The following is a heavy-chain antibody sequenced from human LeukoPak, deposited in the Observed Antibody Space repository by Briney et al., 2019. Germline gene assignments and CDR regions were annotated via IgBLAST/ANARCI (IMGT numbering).Heavy chain of an antibody. CDR2: INPNSGGT. V-gene: IGHV1-2*02. D-gene: IGHD3-22*01. Sequence: ASVKVSCKASGYTFTGYYMRWVRQAPGQGLEWMGWINPNSGGTNYAQKFQGRVTMTRDTSISTAYMELSRLRSDDTAVYYCASPYYDSSGYYAFGYWGQGTLVTVSS. CDR3: ASPYYDSSGYYAFGY. J-gene: IGHJ4*02. CDR1: GYTFTGYY.